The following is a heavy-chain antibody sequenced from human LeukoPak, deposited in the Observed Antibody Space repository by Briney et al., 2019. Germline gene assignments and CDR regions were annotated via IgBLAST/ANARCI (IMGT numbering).Heavy chain of an antibody. Sequence: PSETLSLTCTVYGGSISSYYWSWIRQPPGKGLEWIGYIYYSGSTNYNPSLKSRVTISVDTSKNQFSLKLSSVTAADTAVYYCARELSDFWTGQGNYFDYWGQGTLVTVSS. D-gene: IGHD3-3*01. CDR3: ARELSDFWTGQGNYFDY. V-gene: IGHV4-59*12. J-gene: IGHJ4*02. CDR2: IYYSGST. CDR1: GGSISSYY.